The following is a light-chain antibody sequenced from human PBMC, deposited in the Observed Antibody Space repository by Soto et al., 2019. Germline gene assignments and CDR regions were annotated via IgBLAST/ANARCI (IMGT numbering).Light chain of an antibody. Sequence: EVVMTQSPATLSVSPGERVTFSCRASQTIGNKLAWYQHKPGQAPRLLISGASTGATGIPARFSGTWSATDSTLTINSLQSEDFALYYCQQYYRWPVTFGGRTKLEIK. CDR2: GAS. J-gene: IGKJ4*01. CDR1: QTIGNK. V-gene: IGKV3-15*01. CDR3: QQYYRWPVT.